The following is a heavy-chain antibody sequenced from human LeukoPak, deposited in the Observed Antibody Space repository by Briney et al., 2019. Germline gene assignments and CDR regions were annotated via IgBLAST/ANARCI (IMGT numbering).Heavy chain of an antibody. CDR2: FDPEDGET. V-gene: IGHV1-24*01. CDR3: ATDTHNKGEYYFDY. D-gene: IGHD3-10*01. Sequence: ASVKVSCKVSGYTLTELSMHWVRQAPGKGLEWMGGFDPEDGETIYAQKFQGRVTMTEDTSTDTAYMELSGLRSEDTAVYYCATDTHNKGEYYFDYWGQGTLVTVSS. J-gene: IGHJ4*02. CDR1: GYTLTELS.